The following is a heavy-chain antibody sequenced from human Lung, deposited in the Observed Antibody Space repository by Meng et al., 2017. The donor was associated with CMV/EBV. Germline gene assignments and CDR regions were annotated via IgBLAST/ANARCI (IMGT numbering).Heavy chain of an antibody. CDR2: ISGSGGST. J-gene: IGHJ6*02. CDR1: GFTFSSYA. Sequence: GESLKISCAASGFTFSSYAMSWVRQAPGKGLEWVSAISGSGGSTYYADSVKDRFTISRDNSKNTLYLQMNSLRAEDTAVYYCAKGIKKGSGSYYPYGMDVWGQGTTVTVSS. V-gene: IGHV3-23*01. D-gene: IGHD3-10*01. CDR3: AKGIKKGSGSYYPYGMDV.